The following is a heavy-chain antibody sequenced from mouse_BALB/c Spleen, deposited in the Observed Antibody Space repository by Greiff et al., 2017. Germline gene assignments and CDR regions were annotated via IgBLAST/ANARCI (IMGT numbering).Heavy chain of an antibody. V-gene: IGHV3-2*02. Sequence: EVKLMESGPGLVKPSQSLSLTCTVTGYSITSDYAWNWIRQFPGNKLEWMGYISYSGSTSYNPSLKSRISITRDTSKNQFFLQLNSVTTEDTATYYCARNYYGSSHEGFAYWGQGTLVTVSA. J-gene: IGHJ3*01. CDR2: ISYSGST. CDR3: ARNYYGSSHEGFAY. CDR1: GYSITSDYA. D-gene: IGHD1-1*01.